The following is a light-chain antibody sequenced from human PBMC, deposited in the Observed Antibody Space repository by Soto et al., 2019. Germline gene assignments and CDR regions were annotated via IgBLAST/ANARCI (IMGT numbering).Light chain of an antibody. CDR2: GAS. Sequence: ETVLTQSPGTLSLSPGERATLSCRASQRVTSNYLAWYQQKPGQAPRLLIFGASIRDTGIPDRFSGSGSGTDFTLTISRLEPEDFEVYYCHQYGSSPGTFGQGTKVDIK. CDR1: QRVTSNY. J-gene: IGKJ1*01. V-gene: IGKV3-20*01. CDR3: HQYGSSPGT.